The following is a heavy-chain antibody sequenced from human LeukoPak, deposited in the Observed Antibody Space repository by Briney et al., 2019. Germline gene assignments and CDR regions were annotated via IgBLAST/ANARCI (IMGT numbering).Heavy chain of an antibody. V-gene: IGHV1-18*01. J-gene: IGHJ3*02. CDR3: ARAPTYYDILTGYYRDDAFDI. D-gene: IGHD3-9*01. CDR1: GYTFTSYG. CDR2: ISAYNGNT. Sequence: GASVKVSCKASGYTFTSYGISWVRQAPGQGLEWMGWISAYNGNTNYAQKLQGRVTMTTDTSTSTAYVELRSLRSDDTAVYYCARAPTYYDILTGYYRDDAFDIWGQGTMVTASS.